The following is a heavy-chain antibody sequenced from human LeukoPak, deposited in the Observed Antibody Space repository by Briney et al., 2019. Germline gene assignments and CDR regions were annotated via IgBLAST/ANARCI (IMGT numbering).Heavy chain of an antibody. V-gene: IGHV3-43*02. CDR1: GFTFDDYA. CDR2: ISGDGGST. D-gene: IGHD2-2*01. CDR3: SCAAFDY. J-gene: IGHJ4*02. Sequence: PGGSLRLSCAASGFTFDDYAMHWVRQAPGKGLEWVCLISGDGGSTYYAGSVTSPFTISRDNSKNSLYLQMNSLRTEDTALYYCSCAAFDYWGQGTLVTVSS.